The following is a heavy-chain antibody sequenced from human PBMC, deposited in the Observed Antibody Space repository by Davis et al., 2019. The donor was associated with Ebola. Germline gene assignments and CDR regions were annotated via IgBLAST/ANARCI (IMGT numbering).Heavy chain of an antibody. D-gene: IGHD3/OR15-3a*01. CDR3: ARERLGLYYYGMDV. V-gene: IGHV1-2*05. CDR1: GGTFTNYA. Sequence: ASVKVSCKTSGGTFTNYAVNWVRQAPGQGLEWMGRINPNSGGTNYAQKFQGRVTMTRDTSISTAYMELSRLRSDDTVVYYCARERLGLYYYGMDVWGQGTTVTVSS. CDR2: INPNSGGT. J-gene: IGHJ6*02.